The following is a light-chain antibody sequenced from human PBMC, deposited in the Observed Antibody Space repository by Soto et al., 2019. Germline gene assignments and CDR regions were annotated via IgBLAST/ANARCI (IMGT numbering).Light chain of an antibody. V-gene: IGKV3-15*01. Sequence: EIVMTQSPATLAGSPGETVTLSCRASRSLSGNLAWYQQKPGQAPRLLIFRASTRATGVPARFSGRGSGTEFTLTISGLQSEDFAVYYCQQYSQWPPWTFGPGTKVDIK. J-gene: IGKJ1*01. CDR2: RAS. CDR1: RSLSGN. CDR3: QQYSQWPPWT.